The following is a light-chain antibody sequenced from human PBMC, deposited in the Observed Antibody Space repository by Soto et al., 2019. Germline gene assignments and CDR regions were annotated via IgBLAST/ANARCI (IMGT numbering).Light chain of an antibody. CDR1: QSVDDSY. CDR3: QQYGNSPPT. Sequence: EIVLTQSPGTLSLSPGERATLSCRASQSVDDSYLAWYQQTPGQPPRLLMYGASNRATGVPDRFSGSGSGTDFTLTINRLEPEDFAGYYCQQYGNSPPTFGQGTKVDIK. V-gene: IGKV3-20*01. J-gene: IGKJ1*01. CDR2: GAS.